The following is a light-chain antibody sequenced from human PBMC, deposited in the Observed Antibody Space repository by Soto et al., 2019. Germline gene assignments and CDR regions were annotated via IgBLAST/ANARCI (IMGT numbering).Light chain of an antibody. CDR1: QAIGSY. CDR2: AAS. J-gene: IGKJ1*01. CDR3: QKYSGAPPT. Sequence: DIQMTQSPSSLSKSVGDRVTITCRASQAIGSYLAWYQQKPGKVPKLLIYAASTLQSGVPSRFSGSGSGTDFTLTINSLQPEDVATYYCQKYSGAPPTFGQGTKVEIK. V-gene: IGKV1-27*01.